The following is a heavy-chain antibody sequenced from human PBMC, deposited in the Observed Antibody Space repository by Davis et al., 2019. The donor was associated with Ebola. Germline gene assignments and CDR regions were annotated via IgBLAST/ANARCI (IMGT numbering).Heavy chain of an antibody. CDR1: GDSISSSNW. CDR3: ARGRASRGRYYYYYGMDV. Sequence: SETLSLTCAVSGDSISSSNWWSWVRQPPGKGLEWIGEISQSGSTNYNPSLKSRVTISVDKSKNQFSLKLSSVTAADTAVYYCARGRASRGRYYYYYGMDVWGQGTTVTVSS. CDR2: ISQSGST. V-gene: IGHV4-4*02. D-gene: IGHD3-10*01. J-gene: IGHJ6*02.